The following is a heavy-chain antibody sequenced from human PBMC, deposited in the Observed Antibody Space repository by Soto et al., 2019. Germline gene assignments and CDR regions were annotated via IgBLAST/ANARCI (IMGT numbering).Heavy chain of an antibody. CDR2: ISAYNGNT. CDR3: ARAPVVVAASHIPWGDY. J-gene: IGHJ4*02. V-gene: IGHV1-18*01. D-gene: IGHD2-15*01. CDR1: GYTFTSYG. Sequence: ASVKVSCKASGYTFTSYGISWVRQAPGQGLEWMGWISAYNGNTNYAQKLQGRVTMTTDTSTSTAYMELRSLRSDDTAVYYCARAPVVVAASHIPWGDYWGQGTLVTVSS.